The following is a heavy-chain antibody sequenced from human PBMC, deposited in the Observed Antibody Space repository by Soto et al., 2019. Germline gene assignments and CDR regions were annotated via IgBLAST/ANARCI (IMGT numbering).Heavy chain of an antibody. CDR1: GFIFKNYA. J-gene: IGHJ4*02. Sequence: LRLSCAVSGFIFKNYALNWVRQAPGKGLEWVASITRDGYNKYYADSVKGRFTISRDSSKNTLSLQMTALRVEDSSVYYCTKSSGGSSSVGMDYWGPGTPVTVSS. CDR2: ITRDGYNK. V-gene: IGHV3-30*04. CDR3: TKSSGGSSSVGMDY. D-gene: IGHD6-6*01.